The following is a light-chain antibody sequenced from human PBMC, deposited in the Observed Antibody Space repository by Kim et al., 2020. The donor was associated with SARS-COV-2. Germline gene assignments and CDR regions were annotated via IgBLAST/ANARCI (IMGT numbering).Light chain of an antibody. Sequence: VSPGDRATLSCRASQSVSNNLAWYQQKPGQAPRLLIYGASTRATDIPARFSGSGSGTEFTLTITSLQSEDFAVYYCQQYNNWPPYTFGQGTKLEIK. J-gene: IGKJ2*01. CDR2: GAS. CDR3: QQYNNWPPYT. CDR1: QSVSNN. V-gene: IGKV3-15*01.